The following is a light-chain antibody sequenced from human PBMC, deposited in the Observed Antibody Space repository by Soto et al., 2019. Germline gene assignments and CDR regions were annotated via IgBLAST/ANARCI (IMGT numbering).Light chain of an antibody. J-gene: IGLJ1*01. Sequence: QSALTQPPSASGSPGQSVTISCTGTGSDIGAYNYVSWYQQHPGKAPKLLIYGVSSRPSGVSNRFSGSKSGNAAYLTISGLQADDEAEYYCSSYTSSITPYVFGTGTKVTVL. CDR2: GVS. CDR1: GSDIGAYNY. CDR3: SSYTSSITPYV. V-gene: IGLV2-14*01.